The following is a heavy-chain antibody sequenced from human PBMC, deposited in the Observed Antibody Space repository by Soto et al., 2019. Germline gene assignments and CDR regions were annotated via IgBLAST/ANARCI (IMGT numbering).Heavy chain of an antibody. D-gene: IGHD1-7*01. J-gene: IGHJ4*02. Sequence: QVQLVQSGAEVKKPGSSLKVSCKASGGTFSSYAISWVRQAPGQGLEWMGGIIPIFGTANYAQKFQGRVTITADESTSKAYMGLRSLRSEDTGVYYCARGALYNLNYGYYFDYWGQGPLVTVSS. CDR2: IIPIFGTA. CDR3: ARGALYNLNYGYYFDY. CDR1: GGTFSSYA. V-gene: IGHV1-69*01.